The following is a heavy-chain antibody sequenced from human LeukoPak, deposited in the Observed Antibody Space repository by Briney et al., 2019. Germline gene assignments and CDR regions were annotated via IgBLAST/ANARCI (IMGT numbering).Heavy chain of an antibody. V-gene: IGHV4-59*12. CDR3: ARTATYYDILTGYYKYYFDY. D-gene: IGHD3-9*01. CDR2: IYYSGST. CDR1: GGSINNYY. Sequence: SETLSLTCTVSGGSINNYYWTWIRQPPGKGLEWIGYIYYSGSTNYNPSLKSRVTISVDTSKNQFSLKLGSVTAADTAVYYCARTATYYDILTGYYKYYFDYWGQGTLVTVSS. J-gene: IGHJ4*02.